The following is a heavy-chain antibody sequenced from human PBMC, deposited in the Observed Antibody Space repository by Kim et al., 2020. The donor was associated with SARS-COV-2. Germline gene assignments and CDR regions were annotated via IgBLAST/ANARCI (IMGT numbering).Heavy chain of an antibody. CDR1: GGSFSGYY. D-gene: IGHD5-12*01. Sequence: SETLSLTCAVYGGSFSGYYWSWIHQPPGKGLEWIGEINHSGSTNYNPSLKSRVTISVDTSKNQFSLKLSSVTAADTAVYYCARLSFFVSYSGYPYYLYYFDYWGQGTLVTVSS. CDR2: INHSGST. V-gene: IGHV4-34*01. CDR3: ARLSFFVSYSGYPYYLYYFDY. J-gene: IGHJ4*02.